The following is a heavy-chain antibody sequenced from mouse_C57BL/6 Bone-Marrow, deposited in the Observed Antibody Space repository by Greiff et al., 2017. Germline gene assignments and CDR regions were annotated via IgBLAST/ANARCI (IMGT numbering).Heavy chain of an antibody. V-gene: IGHV1-54*01. D-gene: IGHD1-1*01. CDR3: ASDYGSPFFDY. CDR2: INPGSGGT. CDR1: GYAFTNYL. J-gene: IGHJ2*01. Sequence: QVQLKQSGAELVRPGTSVKVSCKASGYAFTNYLIEWVKQRPGQGLEWIGVINPGSGGTNYNEKFKGKATLTADKSSSTAYMQLSSLTSEDAAVFFCASDYGSPFFDYWGQGTTLTVSS.